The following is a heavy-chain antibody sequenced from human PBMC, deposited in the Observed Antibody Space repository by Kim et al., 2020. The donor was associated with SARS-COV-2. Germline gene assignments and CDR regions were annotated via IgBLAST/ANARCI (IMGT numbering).Heavy chain of an antibody. D-gene: IGHD2-21*02. CDR2: IYPRGRH. CDR3: ARGELGCGGDCFRYFDY. Sequence: SETLSLTCTVSGGSISSGSYYWSWLRQPAGKGLVWIGRIYPRGRHTYPPFHTRRCSQSVYTSNNQFSLNVSSVTAADTAVYYCARGELGCGGDCFRYFDYWGQGTLVTVSS. J-gene: IGHJ4*02. CDR1: GGSISSGSYY. V-gene: IGHV4-61*02.